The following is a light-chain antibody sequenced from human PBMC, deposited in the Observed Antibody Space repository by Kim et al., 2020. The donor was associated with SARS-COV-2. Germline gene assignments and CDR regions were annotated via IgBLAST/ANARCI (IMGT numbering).Light chain of an antibody. Sequence: VSPGESAALSCRASQSVTSCLAWYQQKPGQAPRLLIYDASNRATGIPARFSGSGSVTDFTLTISYLEPEDCAVYYCQQRGDWPLTFGGGTKVDIK. V-gene: IGKV3-11*01. CDR3: QQRGDWPLT. CDR2: DAS. CDR1: QSVTSC. J-gene: IGKJ4*01.